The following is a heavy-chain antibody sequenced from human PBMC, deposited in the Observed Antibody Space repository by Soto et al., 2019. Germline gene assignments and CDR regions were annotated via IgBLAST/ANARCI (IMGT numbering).Heavy chain of an antibody. D-gene: IGHD3-3*01. V-gene: IGHV3-9*01. CDR3: AKDSGAGFGVAPTIYYYYYYMDV. CDR1: GFTFDDYA. CDR2: ISWNSGSI. Sequence: GGSLRLSCAASGFTFDDYAMHWVRQAPGKGLEWVSGISWNSGSIGYADSVKGRFTISRDNAKNSLYLQMNSLRAEDTALYYCAKDSGAGFGVAPTIYYYYYYMDVWGKGTTVTVSS. J-gene: IGHJ6*03.